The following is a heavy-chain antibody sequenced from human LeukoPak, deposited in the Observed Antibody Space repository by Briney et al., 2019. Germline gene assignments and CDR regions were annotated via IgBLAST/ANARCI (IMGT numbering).Heavy chain of an antibody. CDR1: GYTFTSYY. CDR2: INPSGGST. V-gene: IGHV1-46*01. CDR3: ARGGLRFLGWLLPAGP. J-gene: IGHJ5*02. D-gene: IGHD3-3*01. Sequence: VASVKVSCKASGYTFTSYYMHWVRQAPGQGLEWMGIINPSGGSTSYAQKFQGRVTMTRDTSTSTVYMELSSLRSEDTAVYYCARGGLRFLGWLLPAGPWGQGTLVTVSS.